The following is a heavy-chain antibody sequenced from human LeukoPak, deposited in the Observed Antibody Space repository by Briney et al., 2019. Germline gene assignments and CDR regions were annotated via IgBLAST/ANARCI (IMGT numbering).Heavy chain of an antibody. CDR3: ARDQGAFNA. D-gene: IGHD1-26*01. Sequence: GGSLRLSCAASGFTFSSYAMHWVRQAPGKGLECVAVISYDGSNKYYADSVKGRLTISRDNSKNTLYLQVNSLRAEDTAVYYCARDQGAFNAWGQGTLVTVSS. J-gene: IGHJ5*02. CDR2: ISYDGSNK. CDR1: GFTFSSYA. V-gene: IGHV3-30-3*01.